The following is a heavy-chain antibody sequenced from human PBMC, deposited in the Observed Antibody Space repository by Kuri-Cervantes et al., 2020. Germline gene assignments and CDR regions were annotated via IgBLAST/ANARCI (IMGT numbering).Heavy chain of an antibody. CDR1: GFTFSSYA. D-gene: IGHD3-16*02. Sequence: GGSLRLSCAASGFTFSSYAMHWVRQAPGKGPEWVAVIWYDGSNKYYADSVKGRFTISRDNSKNTLYLQMNSLRAEDTAVYYCAKAYDYVWGSYRPYFDYWGQGTLVTVSS. J-gene: IGHJ4*02. V-gene: IGHV3-33*06. CDR2: IWYDGSNK. CDR3: AKAYDYVWGSYRPYFDY.